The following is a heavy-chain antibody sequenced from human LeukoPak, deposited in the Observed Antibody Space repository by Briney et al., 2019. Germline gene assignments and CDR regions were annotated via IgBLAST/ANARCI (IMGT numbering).Heavy chain of an antibody. CDR3: TVGVY. J-gene: IGHJ4*02. Sequence: GGSLRLSCAASGFTFSGSVLLRVRQASGRGLEWLGRIRSKADNDATAYAASVEGRFTISRDDSRNTAYLQMNSLKTEDTAMYYCTVGVYWGQGTLITVSS. V-gene: IGHV3-73*01. CDR2: IRSKADNDAT. CDR1: GFTFSGSV.